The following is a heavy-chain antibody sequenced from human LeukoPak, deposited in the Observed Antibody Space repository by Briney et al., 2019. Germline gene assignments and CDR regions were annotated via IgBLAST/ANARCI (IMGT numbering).Heavy chain of an antibody. D-gene: IGHD4-17*01. CDR2: IYYSGST. V-gene: IGHV4-59*01. CDR3: ARSPTVTILFAS. Sequence: SETLSLTCTVSGDSISSYYWSWVRQPPGKGLGWISYIYYSGSTNYNPSLKGRVNISVDTSKNQFSLNLSSVTAADTAVYYCARSPTVTILFASWGEGTLVTVSS. CDR1: GDSISSYY. J-gene: IGHJ4*02.